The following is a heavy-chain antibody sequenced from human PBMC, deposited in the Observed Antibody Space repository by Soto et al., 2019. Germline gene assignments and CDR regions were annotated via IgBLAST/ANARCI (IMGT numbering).Heavy chain of an antibody. Sequence: GGCLTRSFAAYGLTFSSHWMNWVRQAPGKGLVWVSRISGDGRVTSHADSVKGRFTLSRDNAKNTLYLQMNSLRVEDTAVYYCARGVPNCSSSSCYFDFWGQGTLVTVSS. V-gene: IGHV3-74*01. D-gene: IGHD2-2*01. CDR2: ISGDGRVT. CDR1: GLTFSSHW. J-gene: IGHJ4*02. CDR3: ARGVPNCSSSSCYFDF.